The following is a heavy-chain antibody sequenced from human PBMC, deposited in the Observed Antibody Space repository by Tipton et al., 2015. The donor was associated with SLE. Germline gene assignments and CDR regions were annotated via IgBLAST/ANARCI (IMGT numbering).Heavy chain of an antibody. J-gene: IGHJ4*02. CDR3: ARRDRSGSYDY. CDR1: GGSISSSSYY. D-gene: IGHD1-26*01. CDR2: INHSGDT. Sequence: TLSLTCTVSGGSISSSSYYWGWIRQPPGKGLEWIGEINHSGDTNYNPSLKSRVTISVDTSKKQFSLKLSSVTAADTAVYYCARRDRSGSYDYWGQGTLVTVSS. V-gene: IGHV4-39*07.